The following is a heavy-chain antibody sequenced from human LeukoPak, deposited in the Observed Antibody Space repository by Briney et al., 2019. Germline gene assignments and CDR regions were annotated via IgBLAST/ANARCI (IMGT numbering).Heavy chain of an antibody. CDR3: AKDRASGYCSGGSCYGIWDY. V-gene: IGHV3-23*01. J-gene: IGHJ4*02. D-gene: IGHD2-15*01. CDR2: ISGSGGST. Sequence: GGSLRLSCAASGFTFSSYGMHWVRQAPGKGLEWVSAISGSGGSTYYADSVKGRFTISRDNSKNTLYLQMNSLRAEDTAVYYCAKDRASGYCSGGSCYGIWDYWGQGTLVTVSS. CDR1: GFTFSSYG.